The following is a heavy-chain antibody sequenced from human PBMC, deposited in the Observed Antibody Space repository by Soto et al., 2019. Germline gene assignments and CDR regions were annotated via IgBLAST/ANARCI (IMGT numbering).Heavy chain of an antibody. CDR2: IGWNSGNI. D-gene: IGHD6-19*01. CDR1: GITFDKYA. V-gene: IGHV3-9*01. Sequence: EVHLVESGGGLVQPGRSLRLSCAASGITFDKYALHWIRQAPGKGLEWVSGIGWNSGNIGYADSVKGRFTISRDNTKNSVFLQMNSLKPEDTALYYCARDWGSDGWYYFDYWGQGVQVTVSS. CDR3: ARDWGSDGWYYFDY. J-gene: IGHJ4*02.